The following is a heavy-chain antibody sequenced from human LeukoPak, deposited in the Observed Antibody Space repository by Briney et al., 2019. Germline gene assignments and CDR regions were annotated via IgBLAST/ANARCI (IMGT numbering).Heavy chain of an antibody. V-gene: IGHV3-43*02. Sequence: GGSLRLSCAASGFTFDDYAMHWLRQAPGKGLEWVSLISGGGGSTYYADSVRGRFTISKDNSKNSLYLQMNSLRTEDTALYYCAKDIAFSVMGYKDYWGQGTLVTVSS. CDR2: ISGGGGST. CDR1: GFTFDDYA. J-gene: IGHJ4*02. D-gene: IGHD3-16*01. CDR3: AKDIAFSVMGYKDY.